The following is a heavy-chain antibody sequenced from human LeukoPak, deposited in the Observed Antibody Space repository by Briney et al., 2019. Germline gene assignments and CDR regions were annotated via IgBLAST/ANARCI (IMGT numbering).Heavy chain of an antibody. CDR2: ISSGSSSI. D-gene: IGHD6-19*01. Sequence: GGSLRLSCAASGFTFSSYSMNWVRQAPGKGLEWVSYISSGSSSIYYADSVKGRFTISRDNAKNSLYLHLNSLRDEDTAVYYCARVVAGIDWFDLWGQGTLVTVSS. V-gene: IGHV3-48*02. CDR1: GFTFSSYS. J-gene: IGHJ5*02. CDR3: ARVVAGIDWFDL.